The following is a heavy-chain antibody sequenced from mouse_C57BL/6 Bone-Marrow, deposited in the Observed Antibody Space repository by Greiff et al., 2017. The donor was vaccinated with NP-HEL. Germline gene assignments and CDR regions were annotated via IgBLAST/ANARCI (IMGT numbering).Heavy chain of an antibody. V-gene: IGHV1-59*01. D-gene: IGHD1-1*01. J-gene: IGHJ1*03. CDR2: IDPSDSYT. CDR3: ARSPFTTVVPYWYFDV. CDR1: GYTFTSYW. Sequence: QVQLQQSGAELVRPGTSVKLSCKASGYTFTSYWMHWVKQRPGQGLEWIGVIDPSDSYTNYNQKFKGKATLTVDTSSSTAYMQLSSLTSEDSAVYYCARSPFTTVVPYWYFDVWGTGTTVTVSS.